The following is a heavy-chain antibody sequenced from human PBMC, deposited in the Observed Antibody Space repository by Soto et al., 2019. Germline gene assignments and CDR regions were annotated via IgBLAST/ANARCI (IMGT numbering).Heavy chain of an antibody. D-gene: IGHD3-10*01. CDR1: SGSISSSNW. V-gene: IGHV4-4*02. Sequence: SETLSLTCAVSSGSISSSNWWSWIRQPPGKGLEWIGEINHSGSTNYNPSLKSRVTISVDTSKNQFSLKLSSVTAADMAVYYCARGQGSGSYYSLIYWGQGTLVTVSS. CDR2: INHSGST. CDR3: ARGQGSGSYYSLIY. J-gene: IGHJ4*02.